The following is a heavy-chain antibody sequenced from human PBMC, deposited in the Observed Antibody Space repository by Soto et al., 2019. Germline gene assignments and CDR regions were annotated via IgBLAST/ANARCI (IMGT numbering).Heavy chain of an antibody. V-gene: IGHV3-33*01. J-gene: IGHJ4*02. Sequence: GGSLRLSCAASGFTFSSYGMHWVRQAPGKGLEWVAFIWHDGGNKFYVESVKGRFTISRDNSKNTLYLQMTSLSAEDTAMYYCARDGDVNTGFGKDYWGQGTLVTVSS. D-gene: IGHD3-16*01. CDR1: GFTFSSYG. CDR3: ARDGDVNTGFGKDY. CDR2: IWHDGGNK.